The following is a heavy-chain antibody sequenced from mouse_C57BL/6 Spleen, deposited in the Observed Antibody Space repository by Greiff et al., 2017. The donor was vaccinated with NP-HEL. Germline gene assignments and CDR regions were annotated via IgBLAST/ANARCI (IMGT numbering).Heavy chain of an antibody. J-gene: IGHJ4*01. CDR2: ISSGGDYI. CDR1: GFTFSSYA. CDR3: TRESPYGSSYDAMDY. Sequence: EVKLVESGEGLVKPGGSLKLSCAASGFTFSSYAMSWVRQTPEKRLEWVAYISSGGDYIYYADTVKGRFTISRDNARNTLYLQMSSLKSEDTAMYYCTRESPYGSSYDAMDYWGQGTSVTVSS. D-gene: IGHD1-1*01. V-gene: IGHV5-9-1*02.